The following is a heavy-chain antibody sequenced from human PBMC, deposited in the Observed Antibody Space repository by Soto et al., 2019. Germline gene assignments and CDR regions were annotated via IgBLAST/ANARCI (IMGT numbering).Heavy chain of an antibody. V-gene: IGHV3-23*01. CDR1: GFSFSSYA. J-gene: IGHJ4*02. CDR2: ISAGSEGA. D-gene: IGHD2-15*01. CDR3: ARDLWWYLH. Sequence: GESLKISCAASGFSFSSYAMSWVRQAPGKGLEWISSISAGSEGAYYADSVKGRFTISRDNSNNTLYLQMNSLRAEDTAVYYCARDLWWYLHWGQGTLVTVSS.